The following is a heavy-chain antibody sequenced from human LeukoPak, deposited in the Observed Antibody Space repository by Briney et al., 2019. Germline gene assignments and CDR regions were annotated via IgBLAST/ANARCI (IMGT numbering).Heavy chain of an antibody. Sequence: SGGSLRLSCAASGFTVSNNYMSWVRQAPGKGLEWVSIIYSGGSTYYTDSVKGRFTISRDNSKNTLYLQMNSLRAEDTAVYYCARHYYDSSGAVRYWGQGTLVTVSS. CDR3: ARHYYDSSGAVRY. D-gene: IGHD3-22*01. V-gene: IGHV3-66*04. J-gene: IGHJ4*02. CDR1: GFTVSNNY. CDR2: IYSGGST.